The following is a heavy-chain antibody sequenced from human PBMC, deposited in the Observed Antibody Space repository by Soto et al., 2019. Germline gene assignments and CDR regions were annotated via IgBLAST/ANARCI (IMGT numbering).Heavy chain of an antibody. CDR3: ARGRVVFLNSSGYYSSDY. CDR2: IYYGGTT. CDR1: CGSITRGEHY. D-gene: IGHD3-22*01. Sequence: SETLSLTCTVSCGSITRGEHYWSWIRQPTGKGLEWIGYIYYGGTTYYNPSLRSRVAFSVDTSKNQFSLTLSSVTAAGTAVYYCARGRVVFLNSSGYYSSDYSCPGTQVALSS. V-gene: IGHV4-30-4*08. J-gene: IGHJ4*02.